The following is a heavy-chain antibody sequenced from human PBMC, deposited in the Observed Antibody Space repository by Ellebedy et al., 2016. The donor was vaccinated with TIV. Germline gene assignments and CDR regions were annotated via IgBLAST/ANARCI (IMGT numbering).Heavy chain of an antibody. CDR1: GFTFSSNA. CDR3: AREAGTSGWYSGFQH. Sequence: GESLKISCAASGFTFSSNAMSWVRQAPGKGLEWVSGIYNGATHFADSVKGRFTISRDNSKNTLYLQMNSLRAEDTAIYYCAREAGTSGWYSGFQHWGQGTLVSVSS. J-gene: IGHJ1*01. D-gene: IGHD6-19*01. V-gene: IGHV3-23*03. CDR2: IYNGAT.